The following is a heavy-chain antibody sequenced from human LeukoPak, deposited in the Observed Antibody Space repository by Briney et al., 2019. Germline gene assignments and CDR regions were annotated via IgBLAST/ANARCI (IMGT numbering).Heavy chain of an antibody. CDR3: ARDHIFDYGGNSGDY. D-gene: IGHD4-23*01. CDR2: IYHSGST. Sequence: PSKTLSLTCTVSGGSIGSGGYYWSWIRQPPGKGLEWIGYIYHSGSTYYNPSLKSRVTISVDRSKNQFSLKLSSVTAADTAVYYCARDHIFDYGGNSGDYWGQGTLVTVSS. J-gene: IGHJ4*02. V-gene: IGHV4-30-2*01. CDR1: GGSIGSGGYY.